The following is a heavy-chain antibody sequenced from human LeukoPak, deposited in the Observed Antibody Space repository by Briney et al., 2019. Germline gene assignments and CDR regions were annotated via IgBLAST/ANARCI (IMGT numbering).Heavy chain of an antibody. D-gene: IGHD3-10*01. CDR2: INSDGRAT. J-gene: IGHJ4*02. CDR3: ARGVYGSGSYSANN. CDR1: GFTFSSYW. Sequence: GGALRLSCAASGFTFSSYWMHWVRQAPGKGLGWVSRINSDGRATSYVDSVKGRFTISRDNAKNTLYLQMNSLRAEDTAVYYCARGVYGSGSYSANNWGQGTLVTVSS. V-gene: IGHV3-74*01.